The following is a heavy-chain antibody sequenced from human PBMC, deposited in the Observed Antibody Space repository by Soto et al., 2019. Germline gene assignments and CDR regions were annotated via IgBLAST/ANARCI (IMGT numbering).Heavy chain of an antibody. CDR3: ARDSIQTGDIVTTDY. CDR1: GGSISSGDYY. V-gene: IGHV4-30-4*01. D-gene: IGHD7-27*01. J-gene: IGHJ4*02. Sequence: QVQLQESGPGLVKPSQTLSLTCTVSGGSISSGDYYWSWIRQPPGKGLEWIGYIYYSGSTYYNPSLKSRVTISVDTSKNQFSLKLSSVTAADTAVYYCARDSIQTGDIVTTDYWGQGTLVTVSS. CDR2: IYYSGST.